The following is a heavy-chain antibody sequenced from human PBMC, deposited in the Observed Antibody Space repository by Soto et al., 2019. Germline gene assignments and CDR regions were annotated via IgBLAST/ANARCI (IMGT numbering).Heavy chain of an antibody. Sequence: GGSLRLSCAASGFTVSNYHMHWVRQAPGKGLEWVAVILYDGSNKYYVDSVKGRFSISRDNSKNTLYLQMNSLRDEDTAVYYCARDDEGGSYCDLGYWGQGTQVTVSS. J-gene: IGHJ4*02. CDR1: GFTVSNYH. V-gene: IGHV3-30-3*01. D-gene: IGHD3-10*01. CDR2: ILYDGSNK. CDR3: ARDDEGGSYCDLGY.